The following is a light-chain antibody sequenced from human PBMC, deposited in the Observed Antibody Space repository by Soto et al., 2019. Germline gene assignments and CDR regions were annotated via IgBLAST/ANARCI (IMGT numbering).Light chain of an antibody. CDR2: AAS. Sequence: AIRMTQSPSSFSASTGDRVTITCRASQGISSYLAWSQQKPGKAPNLNIYAASPLQSGVPSRFSGSGSGTDFPLSISCLQSEDVATYYCQQYYSYSFSCGPGTKVDI. CDR1: QGISSY. J-gene: IGKJ3*01. V-gene: IGKV1-8*01. CDR3: QQYYSYSFS.